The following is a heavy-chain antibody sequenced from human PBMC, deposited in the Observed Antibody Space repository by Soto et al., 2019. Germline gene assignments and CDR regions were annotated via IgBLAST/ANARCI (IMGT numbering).Heavy chain of an antibody. CDR1: GGSISSGGYY. D-gene: IGHD3-16*01. CDR2: IYYSGST. V-gene: IGHV4-31*03. J-gene: IGHJ3*02. CDR3: ARGDYPMEAGAFVI. Sequence: QVQLQESGPGLVKPSQTLSLTCTVSGGSISSGGYYWSWIRQHPGKGLEWIGYIYYSGSTYYNPSLTSRVTRSVDTSNNQFSLKLSSVTAADTAVYYCARGDYPMEAGAFVIWGQGTMVTVSS.